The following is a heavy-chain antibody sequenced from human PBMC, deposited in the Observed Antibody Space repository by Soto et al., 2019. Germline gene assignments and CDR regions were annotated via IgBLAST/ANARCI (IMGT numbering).Heavy chain of an antibody. CDR3: ARGSDSSWLLFDY. CDR1: GGTSGSGDYY. V-gene: IGHV4-30-4*08. D-gene: IGHD6-13*01. J-gene: IGHJ4*02. Sequence: PSQILSLRSTVAGGTSGSGDYYWSWISQPPGKGLEWIGYIYYSGSTYYNPSLKSRVTISVDTSKNQFSLKLSSVTAADTAVYYCARGSDSSWLLFDYWGQGTLVTVSS. CDR2: IYYSGST.